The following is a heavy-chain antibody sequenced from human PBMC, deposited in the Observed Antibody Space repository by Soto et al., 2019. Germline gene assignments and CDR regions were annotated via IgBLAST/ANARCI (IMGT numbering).Heavy chain of an antibody. V-gene: IGHV1-2*02. D-gene: IGHD2-2*01. CDR2: INPNSGGT. J-gene: IGHJ4*02. CDR3: ASQRYCSSTSCYPTDY. CDR1: GYTFTGYY. Sequence: ASVKVSCKASGYTFTGYYMHWVRQAPGQGLEWMGWINPNSGGTNYAQKFQGRVTMTRDTSISTACMELSRLRSDDTAVYYCASQRYCSSTSCYPTDYWGQGTLVTVSS.